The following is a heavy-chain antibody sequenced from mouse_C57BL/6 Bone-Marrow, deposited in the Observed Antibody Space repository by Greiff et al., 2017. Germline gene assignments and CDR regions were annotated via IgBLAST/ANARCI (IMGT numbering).Heavy chain of an antibody. V-gene: IGHV7-3*01. CDR1: GFTFTDYY. CDR3: ASRNYDYDGYYAMDY. D-gene: IGHD2-4*01. Sequence: EVKLVESGGGLVQPGGSLSLSCAASGFTFTDYYMSWVRQPPGKALEWLGFIRNKANGYTTEYSASVKGRFTISRDNSQSILYLQMNALRAEDSATYYCASRNYDYDGYYAMDYWGQGTSVTVSS. CDR2: IRNKANGYTT. J-gene: IGHJ4*01.